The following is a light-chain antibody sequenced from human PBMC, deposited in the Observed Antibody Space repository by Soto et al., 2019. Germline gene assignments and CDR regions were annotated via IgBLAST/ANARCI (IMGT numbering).Light chain of an antibody. CDR2: GAS. J-gene: IGKJ5*01. CDR1: QTVSSSY. CDR3: QEYGSSPSIT. Sequence: EIVLTQSPGTLSLSPGERATLSCRASQTVSSSYLAWYQQKPGQAPRLLIYGASSRATGIPARFSGSGSGTDFPLAISRLEPEDVAVYYCQEYGSSPSITFGQGTRLEIK. V-gene: IGKV3-20*01.